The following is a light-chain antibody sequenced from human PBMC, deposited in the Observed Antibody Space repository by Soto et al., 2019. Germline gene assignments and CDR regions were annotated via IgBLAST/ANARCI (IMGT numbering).Light chain of an antibody. CDR2: EGS. V-gene: IGLV2-23*01. CDR3: CSYAGSSIP. J-gene: IGLJ2*01. Sequence: QSALTQPASVSGSPGQSITISCTGTSSDVGSYNLVSWYQQHPGKAPKLMIYEGSKRPSGVSNRFSGSKSGNTASLTISGLQAEDEADYYCCSYAGSSIPFGGGTQLTVL. CDR1: SSDVGSYNL.